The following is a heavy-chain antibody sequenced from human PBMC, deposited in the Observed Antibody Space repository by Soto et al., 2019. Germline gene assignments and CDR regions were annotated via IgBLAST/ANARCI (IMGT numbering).Heavy chain of an antibody. J-gene: IGHJ4*02. D-gene: IGHD1-26*01. CDR2: ISSSSSAI. CDR1: GFTFSSYS. V-gene: IGHV3-48*02. CDR3: ARDISGSYSYFDY. Sequence: LRLSCAASGFTFSSYSMNGGRQAPGKGLEWVSYISSSSSAIYYADSVKGRFTISRDNAKNSLYLQMNSLRDEDTAVYYCARDISGSYSYFDYWGQGTLVTVSS.